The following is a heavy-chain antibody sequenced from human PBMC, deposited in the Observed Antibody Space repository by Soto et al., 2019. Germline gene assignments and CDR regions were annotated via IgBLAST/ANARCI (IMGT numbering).Heavy chain of an antibody. V-gene: IGHV3-33*01. CDR1: GFTFSDYA. Sequence: QVQLVESGGGVVQPGRSLRLSCAASGFTFSDYAMHWVRQAPGKGPEWVASIWFDGATKYYADSVKGRFTISRDNSKNTVYLQMNSLRAEDSALYHCGRGGFSTNWRFDYWGQGTLVAVSS. CDR2: IWFDGATK. D-gene: IGHD6-13*01. CDR3: GRGGFSTNWRFDY. J-gene: IGHJ4*02.